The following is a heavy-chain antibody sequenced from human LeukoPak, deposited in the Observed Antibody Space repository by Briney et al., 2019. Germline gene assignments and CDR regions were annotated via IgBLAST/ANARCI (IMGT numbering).Heavy chain of an antibody. Sequence: SETLSLTCTVSGGSISSYYWSWIRQPAGKGLEWIGRIYTSGSTNYNPSLKSRVTMSVDTSKNQFSLKPSSVTAADTAVYYCGGSGRASNYYDSSGYYVTWGQGTLVTVSS. V-gene: IGHV4-4*07. CDR2: IYTSGST. CDR1: GGSISSYY. D-gene: IGHD3-22*01. J-gene: IGHJ5*02. CDR3: GGSGRASNYYDSSGYYVT.